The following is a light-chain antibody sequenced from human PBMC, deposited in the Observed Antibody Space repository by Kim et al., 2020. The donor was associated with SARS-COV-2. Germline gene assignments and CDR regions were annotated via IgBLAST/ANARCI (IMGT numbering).Light chain of an antibody. Sequence: AAVGNGVTIACRASQDISRYLNWYQQKPGKAPKLLIYTAASLQSGVPSRFTGSGSETDFTLTISSLQPEDCATYYCQQTYSASRTFGQGTKVDIK. V-gene: IGKV1-39*01. J-gene: IGKJ1*01. CDR1: QDISRY. CDR3: QQTYSASRT. CDR2: TAA.